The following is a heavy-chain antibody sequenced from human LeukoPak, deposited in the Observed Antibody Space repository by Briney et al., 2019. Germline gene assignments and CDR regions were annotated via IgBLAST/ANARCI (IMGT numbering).Heavy chain of an antibody. CDR3: ARDSNHSSSWLFSWFDP. Sequence: PGGSLRLSCAASGFTFSSYNMNWVRQPPGKGLEWIGEIYHSGSANYNPSLKSRVTISVDKSKNQFSLKLSSVTAADTAVYYCARDSNHSSSWLFSWFDPWGQGTLVTVSS. CDR1: GFTFSSYNM. J-gene: IGHJ5*02. CDR2: IYHSGSA. V-gene: IGHV4-4*02. D-gene: IGHD6-13*01.